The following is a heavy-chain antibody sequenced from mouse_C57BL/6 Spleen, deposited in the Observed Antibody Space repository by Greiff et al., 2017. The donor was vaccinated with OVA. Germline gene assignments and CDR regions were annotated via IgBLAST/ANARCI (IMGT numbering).Heavy chain of an antibody. Sequence: QVQLQQSGPELVKPGASVKISCKASGYAFSSSWMNWVKQRPGKGLEWIGRIYPGDGDTNYNGKFKGKATLTADKSSSTAYMQLSSLTSEDSAVYFCARPKLEGYAMDYWGQGTSVTVSS. CDR3: ARPKLEGYAMDY. CDR1: GYAFSSSW. CDR2: IYPGDGDT. J-gene: IGHJ4*01. D-gene: IGHD1-3*01. V-gene: IGHV1-82*01.